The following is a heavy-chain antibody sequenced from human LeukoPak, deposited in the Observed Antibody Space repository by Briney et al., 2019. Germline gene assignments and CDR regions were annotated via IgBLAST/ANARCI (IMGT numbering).Heavy chain of an antibody. CDR3: ARVSGRWEPDY. CDR2: INPSGGST. Sequence: PQASVKVSCKVSGYTFTSYYMHWVRQAPGQGLEWMGIINPSGGSTSYAQKFQGRVTMTRDMSTSTVYMELSSLRSEDTAVYSCARVSGRWEPDYWGQGTLVTVSS. V-gene: IGHV1-46*01. D-gene: IGHD1-26*01. J-gene: IGHJ4*02. CDR1: GYTFTSYY.